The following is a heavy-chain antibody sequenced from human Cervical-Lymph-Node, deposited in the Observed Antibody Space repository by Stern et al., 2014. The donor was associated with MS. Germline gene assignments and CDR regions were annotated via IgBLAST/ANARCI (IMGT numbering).Heavy chain of an antibody. Sequence: VQLVESGGGLVQPGGSLRLSCSASGFTFINYGMNLVRQAPGRGLEWISYISSSRSYIYFADSVKGRFTISRDNAKNSLNLQMNSLRAEDTAVYYCARDMGITGYYFDCWGQGTLVTVSS. CDR2: ISSSRSYI. D-gene: IGHD6-13*01. J-gene: IGHJ4*02. V-gene: IGHV3-48*01. CDR1: GFTFINYG. CDR3: ARDMGITGYYFDC.